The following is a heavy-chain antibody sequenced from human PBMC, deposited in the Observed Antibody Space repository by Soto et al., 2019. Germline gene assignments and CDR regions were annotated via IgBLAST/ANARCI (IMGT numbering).Heavy chain of an antibody. V-gene: IGHV4-39*01. J-gene: IGHJ3*02. CDR1: GGSFSGSTYV. D-gene: IGHD4-4*01. CDR2: LYHSGNT. CDR3: VRPSNHAFDI. Sequence: SQTLSLTCTVSGGSFSGSTYVWGWIRQPPGKGLEWIGSLYHSGNTYYNPSLKSRVTISVDTSNNQFSLKLSSVTAADTAVYYCVRPSNHAFDIWGQGIMVTVSS.